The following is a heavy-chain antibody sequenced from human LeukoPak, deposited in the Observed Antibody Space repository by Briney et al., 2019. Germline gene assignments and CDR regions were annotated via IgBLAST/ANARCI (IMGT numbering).Heavy chain of an antibody. CDR3: TRMSREAPGLPDI. D-gene: IGHD5-24*01. V-gene: IGHV3-74*01. J-gene: IGHJ4*02. CDR2: LSPDGSST. CDR1: GFTFSSYW. Sequence: GGSLRLSCAASGFTFSSYWMQWVRQAPGKGRVWVSRLSPDGSSTTSADSVKGRFSISRDNAKKMLYLQIGSLRADDTAVYYCTRMSREAPGLPDIWGQGTLVTVSS.